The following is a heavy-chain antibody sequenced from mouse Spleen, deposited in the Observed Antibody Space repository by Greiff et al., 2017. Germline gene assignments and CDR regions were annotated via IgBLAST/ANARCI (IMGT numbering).Heavy chain of an antibody. Sequence: EVQLQQSGPELVKPGASVKIYCKASGYSFTDYNMNWVKQSNGKSLEWIGVINPNYGTTSYNQKFKGKATLTVDQSSSTAYMQLNSLTSEDSAVYYCAREGITTATVLMDYWGQGTSVTVSS. CDR2: INPNYGTT. CDR1: GYSFTDYN. CDR3: AREGITTATVLMDY. V-gene: IGHV1-39*01. J-gene: IGHJ4*01. D-gene: IGHD1-2*01.